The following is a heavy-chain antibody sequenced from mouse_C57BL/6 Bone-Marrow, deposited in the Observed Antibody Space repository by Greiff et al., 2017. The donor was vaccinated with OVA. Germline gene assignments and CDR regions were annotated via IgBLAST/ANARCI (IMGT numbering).Heavy chain of an antibody. CDR2: INSDGGST. D-gene: IGHD1-1*01. CDR1: EYEFPSHD. V-gene: IGHV5-2*01. CDR3: ANYYGSSYGYFDV. Sequence: EVKLQESGGGLVQPGESLTLSCESNEYEFPSHDMSWVRKTPAKRLELVAAINSDGGSTSYPATMERRFIISRDNTKKTLYLQMSSLRSEDTALYYCANYYGSSYGYFDVWGTGTTVTVSS. J-gene: IGHJ1*03.